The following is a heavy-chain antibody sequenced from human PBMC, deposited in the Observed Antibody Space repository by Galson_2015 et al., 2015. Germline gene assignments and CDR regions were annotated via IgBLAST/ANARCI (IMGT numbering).Heavy chain of an antibody. CDR1: GYSFISYW. V-gene: IGHV5-51*03. J-gene: IGHJ3*02. D-gene: IGHD2/OR15-2a*01. CDR3: SSRTRNSNDAFNI. CDR2: IYSGDSDT. Sequence: QSGAEVKKPGESLKISCKGSGYSFISYWIGWVRQMPGKGLEWMGIIYSGDSDTRYSPSFQGQVTISVDRSISTAYLQWSSLKASDTALYYCSSRTRNSNDAFNIWGQGTMVTVSS.